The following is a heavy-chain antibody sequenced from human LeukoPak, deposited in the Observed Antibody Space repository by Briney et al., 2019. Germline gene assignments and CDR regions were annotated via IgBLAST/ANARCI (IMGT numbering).Heavy chain of an antibody. CDR3: ARDQVGGHYQF. V-gene: IGHV3-7*01. CDR1: GFTFSDYW. Sequence: GGSLRLSCAASGFTFSDYWMTWVRQAPGKGPEWVANIREDGRKAYYVDSVMGRFTISRDNVKNSLYLQMSYLRAEDTAVYYCARDQVGGHYQFWGQGALVAVSS. J-gene: IGHJ4*02. D-gene: IGHD2-21*02. CDR2: IREDGRKA.